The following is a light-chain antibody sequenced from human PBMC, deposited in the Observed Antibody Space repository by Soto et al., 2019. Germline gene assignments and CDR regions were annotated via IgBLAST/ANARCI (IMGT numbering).Light chain of an antibody. CDR2: AAS. Sequence: DIQMTQSPSSLSASVGDRVTITCRASQSISSYLNWYQQKPGKAPKLLIYAASSLQSGVPSRFSGSGSGTEFTLTISSLQPEDFATYYCLQHKSYPRTFGQGTKVDIK. CDR3: LQHKSYPRT. CDR1: QSISSY. J-gene: IGKJ1*01. V-gene: IGKV1-17*01.